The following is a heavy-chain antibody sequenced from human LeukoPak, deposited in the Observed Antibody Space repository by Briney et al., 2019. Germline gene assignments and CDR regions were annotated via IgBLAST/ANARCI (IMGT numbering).Heavy chain of an antibody. J-gene: IGHJ3*02. CDR1: GGSISSGGYS. D-gene: IGHD5-12*01. V-gene: IGHV4-30-2*01. CDR3: ARAYGGYGCFAFDI. Sequence: PSQTLSLTCPVSGGSISSGGYSWRWTRQPPGKGLEWIGYIYHSGSTYYNPSLKSRVTISGERSKNQFSLKLSSVTAADTAVYYCARAYGGYGCFAFDIWGQGTMVTVSS. CDR2: IYHSGST.